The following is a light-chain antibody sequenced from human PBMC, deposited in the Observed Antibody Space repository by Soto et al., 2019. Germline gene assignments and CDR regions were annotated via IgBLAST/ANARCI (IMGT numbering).Light chain of an antibody. CDR3: QQYNTYPWT. J-gene: IGKJ2*02. CDR2: DAS. V-gene: IGKV1-5*01. CDR1: QSISTW. Sequence: DIQMTQSPSTLSASVRDRVTITCRASQSISTWLAWYQQKPGKAPILLIYDASSLESGVPSRFSGCGSGTEFTLTISSLQPDDFATYYCQQYNTYPWTFGQGTELEIK.